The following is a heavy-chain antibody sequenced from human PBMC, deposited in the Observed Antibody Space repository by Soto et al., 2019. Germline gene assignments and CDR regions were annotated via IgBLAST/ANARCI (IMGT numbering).Heavy chain of an antibody. V-gene: IGHV1-8*01. CDR2: MNPNSGST. CDR1: GYTFTSYD. Sequence: GASVKVSCKASGYTFTSYDINWVRQATGQGLEWMGWMNPNSGSTGYAQKFQGRVTMTRNTSISTAYMELSSLRSEDTAVYYCARGPLDLPHYYYYMDVWGKGTTVTSP. CDR3: ARGPLDLPHYYYYMDV. J-gene: IGHJ6*03.